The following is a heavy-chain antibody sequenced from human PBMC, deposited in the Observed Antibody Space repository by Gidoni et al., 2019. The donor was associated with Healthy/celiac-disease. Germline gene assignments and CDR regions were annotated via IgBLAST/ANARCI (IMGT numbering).Heavy chain of an antibody. CDR2: ISPIFGTA. J-gene: IGHJ3*02. Sequence: QVPLVQSGAEVTKHGSSVKVSCKASGGTFTSYAISWVRQAPGQGLEWMRVISPIFGTANYAQKFQGRVTITADKSTSTAYMELSSLRSEDTAVYYCARDDPGRGGAFDIWGQGTMVTVSS. CDR1: GGTFTSYA. CDR3: ARDDPGRGGAFDI. V-gene: IGHV1-69*06. D-gene: IGHD3-16*01.